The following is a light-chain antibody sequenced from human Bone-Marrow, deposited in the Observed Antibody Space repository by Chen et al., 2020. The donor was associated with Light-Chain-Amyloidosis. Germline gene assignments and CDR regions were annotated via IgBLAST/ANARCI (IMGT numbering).Light chain of an antibody. V-gene: IGLV3-25*03. J-gene: IGLJ2*01. CDR3: QSADSSGTYEVI. CDR1: DLPTKT. Sequence: SYELTQPPSVSVSPGQKARRTCSGDDLPTKTAYWSQQKPGQAPVLVIHRDTERPSGISERFSGSSSGTTATLTISGVQAEDEADYHCQSADSSGTYEVIFGGGTKLTVL. CDR2: RDT.